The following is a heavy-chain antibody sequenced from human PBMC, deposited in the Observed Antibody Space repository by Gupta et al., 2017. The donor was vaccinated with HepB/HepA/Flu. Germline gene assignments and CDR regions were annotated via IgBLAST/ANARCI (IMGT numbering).Heavy chain of an antibody. Sequence: EVQLVESGGGLVQPGGSLRLSCAASGFTFSSYEMNWVRQAPGKGLEWVSYISSSGSTIYYADSVKGRFTISRDNAKNSLYLQMNSLRAEDTAVYYCARDPTPPHYDYVWGSYRETEYYLDYWGQGTLVTVSS. J-gene: IGHJ4*02. V-gene: IGHV3-48*03. CDR3: ARDPTPPHYDYVWGSYRETEYYLDY. D-gene: IGHD3-16*02. CDR1: GFTFSSYE. CDR2: ISSSGSTI.